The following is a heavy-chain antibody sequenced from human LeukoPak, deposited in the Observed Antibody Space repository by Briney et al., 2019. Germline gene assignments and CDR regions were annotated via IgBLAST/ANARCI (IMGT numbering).Heavy chain of an antibody. CDR3: AREPVGDKSFDY. J-gene: IGHJ4*02. Sequence: GGSLRLSCAASEFIFSSHSMNWVRQAPGKGLEWVSSISSSSTYIYYADSVKGRFTISRDNAKNSLYLQMNSLRAEDTAVYYCAREPVGDKSFDYWGQGTLVTVPS. D-gene: IGHD1-26*01. V-gene: IGHV3-21*01. CDR1: EFIFSSHS. CDR2: ISSSSTYI.